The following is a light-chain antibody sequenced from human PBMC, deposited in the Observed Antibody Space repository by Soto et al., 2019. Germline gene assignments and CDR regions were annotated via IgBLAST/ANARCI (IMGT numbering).Light chain of an antibody. J-gene: IGKJ1*01. CDR2: RAS. CDR3: QQYNSYSQT. CDR1: QSITTW. V-gene: IGKV1-5*03. Sequence: DIQITQPPSTLTALVGDSVTITCRASQSITTWLAWFPQTPGKAPKSLIYRASSLDSGVPSRFSGSGSGTEFTLTISRLQPDDFATYYCQQYNSYSQTFGQGTKV.